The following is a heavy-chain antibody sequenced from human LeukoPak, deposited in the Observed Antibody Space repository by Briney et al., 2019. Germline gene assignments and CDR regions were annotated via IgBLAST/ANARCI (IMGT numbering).Heavy chain of an antibody. CDR1: GGSVSSYY. V-gene: IGHV4-4*07. CDR2: IYTSGST. CDR3: ARDPYYDSSGSPHDAFDI. D-gene: IGHD3-22*01. Sequence: SETLSLTCTVSGGSVSSYYWSWIRQPAGKGLEWIGRIYTSGSTNYNPSLKSRVTMSVDTSKNQFSLKLSSVTAADTAVYYCARDPYYDSSGSPHDAFDIWGQGTMVTVSS. J-gene: IGHJ3*02.